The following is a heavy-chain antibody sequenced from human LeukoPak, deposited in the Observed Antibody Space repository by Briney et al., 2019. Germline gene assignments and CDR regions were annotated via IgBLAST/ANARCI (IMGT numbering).Heavy chain of an antibody. Sequence: ASVKVSCKTSGYTFTSYDINGVRQATGQGLEWMGWMNPNNNNTGYAQKFQGRVTMTRNTSISTAYMELSSLKSEDTAVYYCARYPRSNYNFDFWGQGTLVTVSS. J-gene: IGHJ4*02. CDR3: ARYPRSNYNFDF. D-gene: IGHD5-24*01. CDR1: GYTFTSYD. CDR2: MNPNNNNT. V-gene: IGHV1-8*01.